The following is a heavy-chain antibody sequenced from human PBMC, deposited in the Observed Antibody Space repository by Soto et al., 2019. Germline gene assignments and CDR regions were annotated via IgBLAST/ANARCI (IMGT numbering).Heavy chain of an antibody. CDR1: GYTFTSYA. J-gene: IGHJ5*02. CDR3: ARAGAAGTNPFDP. Sequence: ASVKVSCKASGYTFTSYAMHWVRQAPGQRLEWMGWINAGNGNTKYSQKFQGRVAITRDTSASTAYMELSSLRSEDTAVYYCARAGAAGTNPFDPWGQGTLVTVSS. D-gene: IGHD6-13*01. V-gene: IGHV1-3*01. CDR2: INAGNGNT.